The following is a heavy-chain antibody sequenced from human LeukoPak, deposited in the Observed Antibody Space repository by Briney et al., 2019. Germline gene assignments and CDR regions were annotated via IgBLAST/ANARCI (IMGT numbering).Heavy chain of an antibody. Sequence: PSETLSLTCTVSGGSISPYYWSWVRQSPGKGLEWIGHVYYSGSTTYNPSVKSRVTLSVDTSKNQFSLKLRSVTAADTAVYYCARLQDSDTAYVDCWGQGTLFTVSS. CDR3: ARLQDSDTAYVDC. J-gene: IGHJ4*02. D-gene: IGHD2-15*01. CDR1: GGSISPYY. CDR2: VYYSGST. V-gene: IGHV4-59*01.